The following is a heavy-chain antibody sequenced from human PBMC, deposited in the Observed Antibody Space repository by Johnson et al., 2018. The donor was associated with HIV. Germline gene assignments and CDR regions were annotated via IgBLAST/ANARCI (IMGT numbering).Heavy chain of an antibody. J-gene: IGHJ3*02. CDR3: AKDKAVVTALYDAFDI. CDR1: GFTVSSNE. CDR2: ITSKYHDETT. Sequence: VQLVESGGGLIQPGGSLRLSCAASGFTVSSNEMSWVRQAPGKGLEWIGRITSKYHDETTDYAAPVKGRFAISRDDSKNTLDLQMNSLRAEYKVVYYCAKDKAVVTALYDAFDIWGQGTMVTVSS. V-gene: IGHV3-15*01. D-gene: IGHD2-21*02.